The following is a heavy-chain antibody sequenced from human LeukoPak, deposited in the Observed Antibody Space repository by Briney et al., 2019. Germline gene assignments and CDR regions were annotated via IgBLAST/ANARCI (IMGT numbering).Heavy chain of an antibody. V-gene: IGHV3-23*01. CDR3: TTDRFRITMVRGVIADY. CDR1: GFTFSSYA. D-gene: IGHD3-10*01. Sequence: GGSLRLSCAASGFTFSSYAMSWVRQAPGRGLEWVSAISGSGGSTYYADSVKSRFTISRDNSKNTLYLQMNSLRAEDTAVYYCTTDRFRITMVRGVIADYWGQGTLVTVSS. CDR2: ISGSGGST. J-gene: IGHJ4*02.